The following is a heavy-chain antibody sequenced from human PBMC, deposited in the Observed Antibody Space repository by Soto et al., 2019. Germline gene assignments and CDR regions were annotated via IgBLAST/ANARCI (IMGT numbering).Heavy chain of an antibody. CDR2: INPNSGGT. CDR1: GYTFTGYY. V-gene: IGHV1-2*04. CDR3: ARVTTVTTQGAFDY. J-gene: IGHJ4*02. Sequence: ASVKVSCKASGYTFTGYYMHWVRQAPGQGLEWMGWINPNSGGTNYAQKFQGWVTMTRDTSISTAYMELSRLRSDDTAVYYCARVTTVTTQGAFDYWGQATLVTVSS. D-gene: IGHD4-17*01.